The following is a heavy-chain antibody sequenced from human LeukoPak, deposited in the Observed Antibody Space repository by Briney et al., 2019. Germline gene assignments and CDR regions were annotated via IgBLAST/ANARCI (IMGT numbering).Heavy chain of an antibody. D-gene: IGHD6-6*01. V-gene: IGHV1-2*02. Sequence: ASVKVSCKASGYTFTGYYMHWVRQAPGQGLEWMGWINPNSGGTNYAQKFQGRVTMTRDTSISTAYMELSRLRSDDTAVYYCARDPARIAARADLDYWGQGTLVTVSS. CDR2: INPNSGGT. J-gene: IGHJ4*02. CDR1: GYTFTGYY. CDR3: ARDPARIAARADLDY.